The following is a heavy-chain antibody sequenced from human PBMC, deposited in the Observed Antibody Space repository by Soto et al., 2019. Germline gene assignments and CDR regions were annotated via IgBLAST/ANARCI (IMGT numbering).Heavy chain of an antibody. J-gene: IGHJ4*02. V-gene: IGHV3-33*05. CDR1: GFTFRSYV. CDR3: ARWGTTGGLDV. D-gene: IGHD3-16*01. CDR2: TSYDGSNN. Sequence: QVQLVESGGGVVQPGTSLRLSCVRSGFTFRSYVIHWVRQAPGEGLEWVALTSYDGSNNFYGDSVKGRFTISRDNSRNTVELQMDSLRLEDTALYYCARWGTTGGLDVWGQGTLVSVSS.